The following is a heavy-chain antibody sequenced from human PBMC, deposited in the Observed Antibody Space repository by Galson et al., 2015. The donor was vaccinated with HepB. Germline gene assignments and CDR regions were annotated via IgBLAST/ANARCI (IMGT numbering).Heavy chain of an antibody. D-gene: IGHD4-17*01. Sequence: SLRLSCAASGFTFSSYWMSWVRQAPGKGLEWVANIKQDGSEKYYVDSVKGRFTISRDNAKNLLYLQMNSLRAEDTAVYYCARHLTTWEYYYYAMDVWGQGTTVTVSS. CDR3: ARHLTTWEYYYYAMDV. CDR1: GFTFSSYW. V-gene: IGHV3-7*01. CDR2: IKQDGSEK. J-gene: IGHJ6*02.